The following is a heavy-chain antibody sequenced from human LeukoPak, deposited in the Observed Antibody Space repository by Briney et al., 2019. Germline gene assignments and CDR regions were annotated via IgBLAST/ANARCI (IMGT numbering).Heavy chain of an antibody. Sequence: SETLSLTCTVSGGSISSSPYYWGWIRQPPGKGLEWIGSIYYSGSTYYNPSLKSRVTISIDTSKNQFSLKLTSVTAADTAVYYCARELDCSGGSCRALDVWGQGTTVTVSS. V-gene: IGHV4-39*07. J-gene: IGHJ6*02. D-gene: IGHD2-15*01. CDR1: GGSISSSPYY. CDR2: IYYSGST. CDR3: ARELDCSGGSCRALDV.